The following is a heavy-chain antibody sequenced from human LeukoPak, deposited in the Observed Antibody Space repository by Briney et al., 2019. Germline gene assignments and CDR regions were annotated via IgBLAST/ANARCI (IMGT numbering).Heavy chain of an antibody. D-gene: IGHD5-24*01. Sequence: ASVKFSCKASGYTFTDYYIHWVRQAPGQGLEWMGWINPNSGGTNYAQKFQGRVTMTRDTSISTAYMELSSLRSDDTAVYSCARNRYGYNLGYWAQGTLVTVSS. V-gene: IGHV1-2*02. CDR1: GYTFTDYY. CDR2: INPNSGGT. CDR3: ARNRYGYNLGY. J-gene: IGHJ4*02.